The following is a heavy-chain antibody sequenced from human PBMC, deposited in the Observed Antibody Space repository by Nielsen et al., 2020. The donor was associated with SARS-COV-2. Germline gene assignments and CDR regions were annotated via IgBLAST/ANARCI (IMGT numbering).Heavy chain of an antibody. CDR2: MNPNSGNT. J-gene: IGHJ4*02. CDR1: GYTFTSYD. D-gene: IGHD1-26*01. Sequence: ASVKVSCKASGYTFTSYDINWVRQATGQGLEWMGWMNPNSGNTGYAQKFQGRVTMTRDTSISTAYMELSRLRSDDTAVYYCARDRPEWELLTGFDYWGQGTLVTVSS. V-gene: IGHV1-8*01. CDR3: ARDRPEWELLTGFDY.